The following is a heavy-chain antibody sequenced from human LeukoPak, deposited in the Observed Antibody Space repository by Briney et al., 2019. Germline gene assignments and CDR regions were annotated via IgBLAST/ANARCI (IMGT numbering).Heavy chain of an antibody. CDR2: ISSSSSYI. D-gene: IGHD3-10*01. J-gene: IGHJ4*02. CDR1: GFTFSSYS. Sequence: GGSLRLSCAASGFTFSSYSVNWVRQAPGKGLEWVSSISSSSSYIYYADSVKGRFTISRDNAKNSLYLQMNSLRAEDTAVYYCASNLPLTMVRGVIIGGFDYWGQGTLVTVSS. CDR3: ASNLPLTMVRGVIIGGFDY. V-gene: IGHV3-21*01.